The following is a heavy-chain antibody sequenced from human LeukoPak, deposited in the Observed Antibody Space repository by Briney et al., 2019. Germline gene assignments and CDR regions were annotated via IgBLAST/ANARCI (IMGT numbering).Heavy chain of an antibody. CDR2: IIPIFGTA. D-gene: IGHD3-22*01. J-gene: IGHJ4*02. Sequence: SVKVSCKASGGTFSSYAISWVRQAPGQGLEWMGRIIPIFGTANYAQKFQGRVTITTDESTSTAYMELSSLRSNDTAVYFCARAPLGPGFYYESTGYYYFDCWGQGSLVTVSS. CDR1: GGTFSSYA. CDR3: ARAPLGPGFYYESTGYYYFDC. V-gene: IGHV1-69*05.